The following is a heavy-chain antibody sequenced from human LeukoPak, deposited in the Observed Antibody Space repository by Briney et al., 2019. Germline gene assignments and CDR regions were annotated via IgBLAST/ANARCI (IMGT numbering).Heavy chain of an antibody. D-gene: IGHD3-22*01. CDR1: GGTFSNYA. Sequence: GASVKVSCKASGGTFSNYAISWVRQAPGQGLEWMGRIIPILGIANYAQKVQGRVTITTDESTTTAYMELSSLRSEDTAVYYCARARSPSSGYLLRDHNWFDPWGQGTLVTVSS. V-gene: IGHV1-69*04. CDR2: IIPILGIA. J-gene: IGHJ5*02. CDR3: ARARSPSSGYLLRDHNWFDP.